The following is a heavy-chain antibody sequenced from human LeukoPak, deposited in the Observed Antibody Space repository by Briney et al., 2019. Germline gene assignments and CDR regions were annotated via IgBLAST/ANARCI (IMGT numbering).Heavy chain of an antibody. J-gene: IGHJ4*02. Sequence: PSETLSLTCTVSGGSISSGNYYWTWLRQHPGKGLEWIGYIYYSGSTDYNPSLKSRVTISIDTSKNQFSLKLTSVTVADTAVYYCMGDYYGSGSYYIAYWGQGTLVTVSS. D-gene: IGHD3-10*01. CDR2: IYYSGST. V-gene: IGHV4-31*06. CDR1: GGSISSGNYY. CDR3: MGDYYGSGSYYIAY.